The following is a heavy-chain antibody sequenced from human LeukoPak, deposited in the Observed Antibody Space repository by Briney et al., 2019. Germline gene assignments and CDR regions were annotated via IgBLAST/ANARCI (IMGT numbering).Heavy chain of an antibody. J-gene: IGHJ3*01. CDR3: ARHMSVSYDAFDL. CDR1: DGSTTGYY. V-gene: IGHV4-59*08. Sequence: SETLSLTCSVSDGSTTGYYWSWIRQPPGKGLEWIAYVYYTGRTLYNPSLESRVTISVDTSRTQFSLTVTSVTAADTAVYYCARHMSVSYDAFDLWGRGTTVTVSS. CDR2: VYYTGRT. D-gene: IGHD3-10*01.